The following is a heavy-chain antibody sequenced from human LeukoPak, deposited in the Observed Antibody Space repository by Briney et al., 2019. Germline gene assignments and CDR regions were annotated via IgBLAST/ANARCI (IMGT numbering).Heavy chain of an antibody. CDR1: GFTFSSYG. Sequence: GALRLSCAASGFTFSSYGMHWVRQAPGKGLEWVAVIWYDGSNKYYADSVKGRFTISRENSKNTLYLQMNSLRAEDTAVYYCARVSSDLKLVFDDYWGQGTLVTVSS. J-gene: IGHJ4*02. CDR2: IWYDGSNK. D-gene: IGHD6-6*01. V-gene: IGHV3-33*01. CDR3: ARVSSDLKLVFDDY.